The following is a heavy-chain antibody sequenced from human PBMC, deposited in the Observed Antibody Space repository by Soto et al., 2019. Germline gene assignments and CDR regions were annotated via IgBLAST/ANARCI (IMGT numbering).Heavy chain of an antibody. V-gene: IGHV2-70*01. Sequence: SGPTLVNPTQTLTLTCTFSGFSLSTSGMCVSWIRQPSGKALEWLALIDWDDDKYYSTSLKTRLTISKDTSKNQVVLTMTNMDPVDKATYYCARIRQQWLQRHASYYYYCYGMDVWGQGTTVTVSS. CDR1: GFSLSTSGMC. CDR3: ARIRQQWLQRHASYYYYCYGMDV. CDR2: IDWDDDK. D-gene: IGHD6-19*01. J-gene: IGHJ6*02.